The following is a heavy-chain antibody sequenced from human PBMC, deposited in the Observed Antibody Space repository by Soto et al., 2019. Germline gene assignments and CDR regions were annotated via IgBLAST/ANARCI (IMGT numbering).Heavy chain of an antibody. J-gene: IGHJ4*02. D-gene: IGHD2-2*01. Sequence: EVQLVESGGGLVQPGGSLRLSCAASGFTFSSYSMNWVRQAPGKGLEWVSYISSSSSTIYYADSVKGRVTISRDNAKNSLYLQMNSLRAEDTAVYYCARANVVVPAAHDYWGQGTLVTVSS. CDR3: ARANVVVPAAHDY. CDR1: GFTFSSYS. CDR2: ISSSSSTI. V-gene: IGHV3-48*01.